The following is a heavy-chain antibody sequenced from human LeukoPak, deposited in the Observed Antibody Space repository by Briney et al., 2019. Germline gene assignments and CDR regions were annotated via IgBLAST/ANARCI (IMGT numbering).Heavy chain of an antibody. CDR1: RYTLTELS. V-gene: IGHV1-24*01. Sequence: ASVKVSCKVSRYTLTELSMHWVRQDPGKGLEWMGGFDPEDGETIYAQKFQGRVTMTEDTSTDTAYMELSSLRSEDTAVYYCATAYDHYGSGSFDYWGQGTLVTVSS. CDR3: ATAYDHYGSGSFDY. J-gene: IGHJ4*02. CDR2: FDPEDGET. D-gene: IGHD3-10*01.